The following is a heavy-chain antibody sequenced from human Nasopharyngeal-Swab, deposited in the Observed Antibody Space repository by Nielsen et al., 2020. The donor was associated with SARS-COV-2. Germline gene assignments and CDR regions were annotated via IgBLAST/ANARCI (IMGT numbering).Heavy chain of an antibody. D-gene: IGHD3-3*01. CDR3: ARHYDFWSGYYNSHFYGMDV. CDR2: IKHDGSAK. Sequence: GESLKISCAASGFTFSSYWMTWVRQAPGKGLEWVANIKHDGSAKYYADSVKGRFTISRDNAKSSLHLQMHSLRAEDTAVYYCARHYDFWSGYYNSHFYGMDVWGQGTTVTVSS. CDR1: GFTFSSYW. V-gene: IGHV3-7*01. J-gene: IGHJ6*02.